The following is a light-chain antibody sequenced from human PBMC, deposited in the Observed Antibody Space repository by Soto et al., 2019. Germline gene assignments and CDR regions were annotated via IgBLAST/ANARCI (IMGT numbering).Light chain of an antibody. CDR3: QQYGGSPWT. CDR1: QSVSSSY. J-gene: IGKJ1*01. Sequence: EIVMTQSPATLSVSPGERATLSCRASQSVSSSYLAWYQQKPGQAPRLLMYGASNRATGIPDRFSGSGSGTDFTLTISRLEPEDFAVYYCQQYGGSPWTFGQGTKVDI. V-gene: IGKV3-20*01. CDR2: GAS.